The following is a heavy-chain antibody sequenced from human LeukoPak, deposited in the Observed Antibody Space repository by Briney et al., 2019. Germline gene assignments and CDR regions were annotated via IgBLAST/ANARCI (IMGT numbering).Heavy chain of an antibody. V-gene: IGHV3-23*01. CDR1: GFSFSSHG. D-gene: IGHD2-2*01. Sequence: PGGTLRLSCAGSGFSFSSHGMNWVRQAPGKGLEWVSGISPSGDITYYTDSVRGRFTISRDNFKNTLSLQMNSLRAEDTALYYCAKAPRRYCSSTSCYGAINFDYWGQGTLVTVSS. CDR2: ISPSGDIT. J-gene: IGHJ4*02. CDR3: AKAPRRYCSSTSCYGAINFDY.